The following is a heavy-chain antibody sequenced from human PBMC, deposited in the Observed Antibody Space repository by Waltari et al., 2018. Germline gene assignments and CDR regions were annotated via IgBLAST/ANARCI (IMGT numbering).Heavy chain of an antibody. D-gene: IGHD6-19*01. J-gene: IGHJ4*02. CDR3: AKDHSRGTLGY. CDR2: SNPNGGGT. Sequence: QVQLVQSGAEVKKPGASVKVSCKASGYTFTGYYMHWVRQAPGQGLEWMGWSNPNGGGTNSAQKFQGRVTMTRDTAISTVYMELSRLRSDDTAVYYCAKDHSRGTLGYWGQGTLVTVSS. V-gene: IGHV1-2*02. CDR1: GYTFTGYY.